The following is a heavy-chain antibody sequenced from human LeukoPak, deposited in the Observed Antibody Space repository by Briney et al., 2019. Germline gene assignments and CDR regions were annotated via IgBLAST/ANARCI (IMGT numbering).Heavy chain of an antibody. V-gene: IGHV1-2*04. CDR1: GYTFTGYY. J-gene: IGHJ4*02. D-gene: IGHD3-10*01. CDR3: ARAGYYYGSGSYDFDY. CDR2: INPNSGGT. Sequence: EASVKVSCKASGYTFTGYYMHWVRQAPGQGLEWMGWINPNSGGTNYAQKFQGWVTMTRDTSISTAYMELSRLRSDDTAVYYCARAGYYYGSGSYDFDYWGQGTLVTVSS.